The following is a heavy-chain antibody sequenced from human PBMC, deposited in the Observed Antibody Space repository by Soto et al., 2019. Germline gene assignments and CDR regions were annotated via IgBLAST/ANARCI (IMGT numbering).Heavy chain of an antibody. CDR3: AKAYSSGWYYWFDP. CDR2: ISGSGGST. D-gene: IGHD6-19*01. CDR1: GSTFTTFA. V-gene: IGHV3-23*01. Sequence: EVQLLESGGGWLHLGGSLRLPCAASGSTFTTFALTGFPRPPGRGRGWVSAISGSGGSTYYADSVKGRFTISRDNSKNTLYLQMNSLRAEDTAVYYCAKAYSSGWYYWFDPWGQGTLVTVSS. J-gene: IGHJ5*02.